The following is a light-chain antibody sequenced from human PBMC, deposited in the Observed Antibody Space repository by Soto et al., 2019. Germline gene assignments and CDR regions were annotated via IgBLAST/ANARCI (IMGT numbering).Light chain of an antibody. CDR3: QSFDSSRTGLI. J-gene: IGLJ2*01. V-gene: IGLV1-40*01. CDR2: ANT. CDR1: NSNIGAGSG. Sequence: QSVLTQPPSVSGAPGQRVTISCTGNNSNIGAGSGVNWYQQFPDRAPKLLIYANTHRPSGVPDRFSGSTSATSASLAITGLQTQDEADYYCQSFDSSRTGLIFGGGTKVTVL.